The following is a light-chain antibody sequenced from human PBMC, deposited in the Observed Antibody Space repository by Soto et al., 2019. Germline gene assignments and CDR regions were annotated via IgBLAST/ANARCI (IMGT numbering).Light chain of an antibody. CDR3: LLYYGGAQLV. V-gene: IGLV7-43*01. J-gene: IGLJ2*01. Sequence: QTEVTQEPSLTVSPGGTVTLTCASSTGAVTSGYYPNWFQQKPGQAPRALIYNTSNKHSWTPARFSGSLLGGKAALTLSGVQPEDEAEYYCLLYYGGAQLVFGGGTKLTVL. CDR2: NTS. CDR1: TGAVTSGYY.